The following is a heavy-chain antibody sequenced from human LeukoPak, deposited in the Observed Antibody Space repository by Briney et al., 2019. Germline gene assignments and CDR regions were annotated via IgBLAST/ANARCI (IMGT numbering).Heavy chain of an antibody. J-gene: IGHJ4*02. Sequence: GGSLRLSCAASGFTFSDYYMSWIRQAPGKGLEWVSDISGSGGSTYYADSVKGRFTTSRDNSKNTLYLQMNSLRAEDTAVYYCAKGRRGTSCYDYWGQGTLVTVSS. CDR2: ISGSGGST. V-gene: IGHV3-23*01. CDR3: AKGRRGTSCYDY. CDR1: GFTFSDYY. D-gene: IGHD2-2*01.